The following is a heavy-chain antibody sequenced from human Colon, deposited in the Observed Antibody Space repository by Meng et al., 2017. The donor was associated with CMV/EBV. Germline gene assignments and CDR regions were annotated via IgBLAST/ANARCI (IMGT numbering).Heavy chain of an antibody. V-gene: IGHV3-69-1*02. CDR2: ITHTSDT. J-gene: IGHJ4*02. CDR3: ATRGQAPAN. Sequence: GGSLRLSCAASGFGFNNHAMSWVRRAPGKGLEWVSSITHTSDTYYADSLKGRFTISRDNAKNSLYLQMNSLRVDDTAVYYCATRGQAPANWGQGTLVTVSS. CDR1: GFGFNNHA.